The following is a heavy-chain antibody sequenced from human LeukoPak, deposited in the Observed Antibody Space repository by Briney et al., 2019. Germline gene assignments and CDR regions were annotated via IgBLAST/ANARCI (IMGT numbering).Heavy chain of an antibody. CDR3: ARHGYCSSTSCPGDAFDI. V-gene: IGHV4-39*01. J-gene: IGHJ3*02. Sequence: PSETLSLTCTVSGGSISSSSYYWGWIRQPPGKGLEWIGSIYYSGSTYYNPSLKNRVTISVDTSKNQFSLKLSSVTAADTAVYYCARHGYCSSTSCPGDAFDIWGQGTMVTVSS. CDR2: IYYSGST. CDR1: GGSISSSSYY. D-gene: IGHD2-2*03.